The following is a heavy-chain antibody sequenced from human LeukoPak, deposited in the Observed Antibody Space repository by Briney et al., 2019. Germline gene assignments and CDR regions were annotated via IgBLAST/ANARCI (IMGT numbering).Heavy chain of an antibody. CDR2: IYYSGST. D-gene: IGHD5-12*01. J-gene: IGHJ4*02. CDR1: GGSFSGYY. CDR3: ARGGGKWLPQFDY. V-gene: IGHV4-59*01. Sequence: PSETLSLTCDVYGGSFSGYYWSWIRQPPGKGLEWIGYIYYSGSTNYNPSLKSRVTISVDTSKNQFSLKLSSVTAADTAVYYCARGGGKWLPQFDYWGQGTLVTVSS.